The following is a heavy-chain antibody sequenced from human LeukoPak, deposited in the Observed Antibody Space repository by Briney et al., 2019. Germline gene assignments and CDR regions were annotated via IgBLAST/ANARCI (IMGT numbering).Heavy chain of an antibody. CDR2: IYSGGST. Sequence: PGGSVRLSCAASGFTVSSNYMSWVRHAPGKGREGVSVIYSGGSTYYADSVKGRFTISRDNSKNTLYLQMNSLRAEDTAVYYCARARAAAGPNWFDPWGQGTLVTVSS. V-gene: IGHV3-53*01. J-gene: IGHJ5*02. CDR3: ARARAAAGPNWFDP. CDR1: GFTVSSNY. D-gene: IGHD6-13*01.